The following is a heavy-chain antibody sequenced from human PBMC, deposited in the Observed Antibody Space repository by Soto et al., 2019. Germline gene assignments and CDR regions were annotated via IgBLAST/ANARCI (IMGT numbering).Heavy chain of an antibody. CDR1: GGSFSGYY. J-gene: IGHJ3*02. Sequence: PSETLSLTCAVYGGSFSGYYWSWIRQPPGKGLEWIGEINHSGSTNYNPSLKSRVTISVDTSKNQFSLKLSSVTAADTAVYYCARVTGTHNDAFGIWGQGTMVTVSS. V-gene: IGHV4-34*01. D-gene: IGHD1-1*01. CDR3: ARVTGTHNDAFGI. CDR2: INHSGST.